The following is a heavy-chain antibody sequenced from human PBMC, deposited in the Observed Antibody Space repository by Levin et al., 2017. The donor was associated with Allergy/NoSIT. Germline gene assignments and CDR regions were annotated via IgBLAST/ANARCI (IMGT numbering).Heavy chain of an antibody. Sequence: QAGGSLRLSCAASGFAFSSYAMNWVRQAPGKGLEWVSGISGSGGGTYYADSVQGRFTISRDNSKNTLYLQMNSLRAEDTAVYFCAKGGYYSDNSGYYQLANAFDCWGQGTLLTVSS. CDR1: GFAFSSYA. J-gene: IGHJ4*02. D-gene: IGHD3-22*01. V-gene: IGHV3-23*01. CDR2: ISGSGGGT. CDR3: AKGGYYSDNSGYYQLANAFDC.